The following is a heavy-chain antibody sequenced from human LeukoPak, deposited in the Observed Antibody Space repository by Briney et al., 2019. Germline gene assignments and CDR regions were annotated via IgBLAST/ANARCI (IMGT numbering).Heavy chain of an antibody. Sequence: GGSLRLSCAASGFTFDDYGMSWVRKAPGKGLEWISVINWNGGSTGYADSVKGRFTISRDNAKNSLYLQMNSLRAEDTALYYCARGIQLLSPVGRRNPGRFHFDYWGQGTLVTVSS. CDR2: INWNGGST. J-gene: IGHJ4*02. CDR1: GFTFDDYG. CDR3: ARGIQLLSPVGRRNPGRFHFDY. V-gene: IGHV3-20*04. D-gene: IGHD5-18*01.